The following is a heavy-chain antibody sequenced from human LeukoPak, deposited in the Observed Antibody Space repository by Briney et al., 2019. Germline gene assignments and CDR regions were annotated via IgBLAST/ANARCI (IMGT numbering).Heavy chain of an antibody. Sequence: PGGSLRLSCAASGFTFSSYAMSWVRQAPGKGLEWVAVISYDGSNKYYADSVKGRFTISRDNSKNTLYLQMNSLRAEDTAVYYCARVCYDSSGYYSPLEYWGQGTLVTVSS. V-gene: IGHV3-30*04. CDR1: GFTFSSYA. D-gene: IGHD3-22*01. CDR2: ISYDGSNK. CDR3: ARVCYDSSGYYSPLEY. J-gene: IGHJ4*02.